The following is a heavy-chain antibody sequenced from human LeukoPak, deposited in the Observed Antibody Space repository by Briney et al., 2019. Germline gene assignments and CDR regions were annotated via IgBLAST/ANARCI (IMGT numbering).Heavy chain of an antibody. CDR1: GYSFTGYY. CDR2: IIPIFGTA. CDR3: ARVQWSQGEDWFDP. D-gene: IGHD3-16*01. J-gene: IGHJ5*02. Sequence: GASVKVSCKASGYSFTGYYMHWVRQAPGQGLEWMGGIIPIFGTANYAQKFQGRVTITADESTSTAYMELSSLRSEDTAVYYCARVQWSQGEDWFDPWGQGTLVTVSS. V-gene: IGHV1-69*13.